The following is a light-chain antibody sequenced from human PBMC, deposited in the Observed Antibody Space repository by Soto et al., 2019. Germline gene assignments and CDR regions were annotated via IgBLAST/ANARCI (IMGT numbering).Light chain of an antibody. V-gene: IGLV1-40*01. CDR3: QSYDSSLSVFYV. J-gene: IGLJ1*01. CDR1: SSNIGAGYD. Sequence: QAVVTQPPSVSGAPGQRVTISCTGSSSNIGAGYDVHWYQQLPGTAPKVLIYGNNNRPSGVPDRFSGSKSGTSASLAITGLQAEDEADYYCQSYDSSLSVFYVFGTGTKVTVL. CDR2: GNN.